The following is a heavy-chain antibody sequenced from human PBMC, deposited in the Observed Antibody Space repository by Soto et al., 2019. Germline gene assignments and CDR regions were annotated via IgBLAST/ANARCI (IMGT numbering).Heavy chain of an antibody. CDR2: IYWDDDK. CDR3: AHSVGVFDY. D-gene: IGHD3-10*01. J-gene: IGHJ4*02. CDR1: GFSLSTSGVG. V-gene: IGHV2-5*02. Sequence: QITLKESGPTLVKPTQTLTLTCTFSGFSLSTSGVGVGWIRQPPGKALEWLALIYWDDDKRYSPSLQSMLTITKDTSKNQVVPTMTNMDPVDTATYYRAHSVGVFDYWGQGPLVTVSS.